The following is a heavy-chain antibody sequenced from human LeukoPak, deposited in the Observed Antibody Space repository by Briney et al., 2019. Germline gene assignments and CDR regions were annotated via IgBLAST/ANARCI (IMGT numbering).Heavy chain of an antibody. CDR3: AKDSLGYSSGFDAFDI. CDR1: GFTFRSHS. V-gene: IGHV3-23*01. J-gene: IGHJ3*02. CDR2: IRGSGGNT. Sequence: PGRSLRLSCAVSGFTFRSHSMSWVRQAPGKGLGWGSAIRGSGGNTYYADSRKGRFTISRDNSKNTLYLQMNSLRAEDTAVYYCAKDSLGYSSGFDAFDIWGQGTMVTVSS. D-gene: IGHD6-19*01.